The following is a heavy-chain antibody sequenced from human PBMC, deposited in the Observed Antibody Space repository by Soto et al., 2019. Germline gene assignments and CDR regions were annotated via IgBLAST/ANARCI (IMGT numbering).Heavy chain of an antibody. D-gene: IGHD1-26*01. CDR3: ARVRWELLRDAFDI. Sequence: ASVKVSCKASGFTFTSSAMQWVRQARGQRLEWMGWISAYNGNTNYAQKLQGRVTMTTDTSTSTAYMELRSLRSDDTAVYYCARVRWELLRDAFDIWGQGTMVTVSS. CDR1: GFTFTSSA. J-gene: IGHJ3*02. CDR2: ISAYNGNT. V-gene: IGHV1-18*01.